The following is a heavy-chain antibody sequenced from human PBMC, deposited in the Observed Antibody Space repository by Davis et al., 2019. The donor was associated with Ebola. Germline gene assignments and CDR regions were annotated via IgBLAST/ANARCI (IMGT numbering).Heavy chain of an antibody. CDR3: ARDYGYSSGAGAFDI. V-gene: IGHV4-4*07. CDR1: GGSISSYY. CDR2: IYTSGST. J-gene: IGHJ3*02. D-gene: IGHD6-19*01. Sequence: PSETLSLTCTVSGGSISSYYWSWIRQPAGKGLEWIGRIYTSGSTNYSPSLKSRVTMSVDTSKNQFSLKLSSVTDADTAVYYCARDYGYSSGAGAFDIWGQGTMVTVSS.